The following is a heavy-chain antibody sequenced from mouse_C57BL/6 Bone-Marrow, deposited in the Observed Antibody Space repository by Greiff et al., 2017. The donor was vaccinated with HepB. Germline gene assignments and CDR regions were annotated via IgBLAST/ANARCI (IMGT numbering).Heavy chain of an antibody. Sequence: EVQRVESGGGLVKPGGSLKLSCAASGFTFSSYAMSWVRQTPEKRLEWVATISDGGSYTYYPDNVKGRFTISRDNAKNNLYLQMSHLKSEDTAMYYCAREIPYAMDYWGQGTSVTVSS. J-gene: IGHJ4*01. V-gene: IGHV5-4*01. CDR2: ISDGGSYT. CDR3: AREIPYAMDY. CDR1: GFTFSSYA.